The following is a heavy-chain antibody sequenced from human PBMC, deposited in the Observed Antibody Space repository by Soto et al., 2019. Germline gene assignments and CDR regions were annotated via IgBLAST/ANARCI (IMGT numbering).Heavy chain of an antibody. V-gene: IGHV3-9*01. Sequence: SLRLSCAASGFTFDDYAMHWVRQAPGKGLEWVSGISWNSGSIGYADSVKGRFTISRDNAKNSLYLQMNSLRAEDTALYYCAKAASSGWYDWFDPWGQGTLVTVSS. D-gene: IGHD6-19*01. CDR3: AKAASSGWYDWFDP. CDR2: ISWNSGSI. J-gene: IGHJ5*02. CDR1: GFTFDDYA.